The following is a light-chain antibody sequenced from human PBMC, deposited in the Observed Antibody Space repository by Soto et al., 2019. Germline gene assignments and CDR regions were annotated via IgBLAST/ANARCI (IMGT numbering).Light chain of an antibody. CDR1: QSVTSN. CDR2: AAS. J-gene: IGKJ2*01. CDR3: QQYYSSPST. V-gene: IGKV1-39*01. Sequence: DIQITQSPSSLSASIGDRVTITCRASQSVTSNLHWYQQKFGETPKLLMYAASNLQGGGPSRFSGSGSGTDFTLTIIILQPEDVATYCCQQYYSSPSTCGQGTNLEV.